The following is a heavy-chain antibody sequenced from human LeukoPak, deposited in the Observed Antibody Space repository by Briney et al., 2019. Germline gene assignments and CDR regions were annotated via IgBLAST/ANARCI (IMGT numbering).Heavy chain of an antibody. J-gene: IGHJ4*02. CDR2: INPSVGST. CDR3: ARDAASGSYYHFDY. CDR1: GYTFTSYY. V-gene: IGHV1-46*01. Sequence: ASVKVSCKASGYTFTSYYMHWLRQAPGQRLEWMGIINPSVGSTSYAQKFQGTVTMTRDTSTSTVHMELSSLRSEDTAVYYCARDAASGSYYHFDYWGQGTLVTVSS. D-gene: IGHD1-26*01.